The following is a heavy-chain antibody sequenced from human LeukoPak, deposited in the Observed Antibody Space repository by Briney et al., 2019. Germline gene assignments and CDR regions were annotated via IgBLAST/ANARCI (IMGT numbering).Heavy chain of an antibody. CDR3: ARDLIGAVADI. J-gene: IGHJ4*02. CDR2: IYTSGST. V-gene: IGHV4-61*02. D-gene: IGHD6-19*01. Sequence: SETLSLTCTVSGGSISSCNYFWSWVRQPAGKGLEWIGRIYTSGSTNYNPSLKSRVTISVDTSKNQFSLKLSSVTAADTAVYYCARDLIGAVADIWGQGTLVTVPS. CDR1: GGSISSCNYF.